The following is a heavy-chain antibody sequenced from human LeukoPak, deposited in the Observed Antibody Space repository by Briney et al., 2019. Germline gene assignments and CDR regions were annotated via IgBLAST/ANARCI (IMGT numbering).Heavy chain of an antibody. J-gene: IGHJ4*02. CDR2: IKQDGSEK. D-gene: IGHD1-26*01. V-gene: IGHV3-7*03. CDR1: GFTFSSNG. CDR3: ARDKIVGATNFDY. Sequence: PGGSLGLSCAASGFTFSSNGMHWVRQAPGKGPEWVANIKQDGSEKNYVDSVKGRFTISRDNAKNLVHLQMNSLRAEDTAVYYCARDKIVGATNFDYWGQGTLVTVSS.